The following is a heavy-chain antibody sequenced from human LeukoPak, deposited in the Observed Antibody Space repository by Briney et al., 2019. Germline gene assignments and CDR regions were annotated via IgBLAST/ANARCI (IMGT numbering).Heavy chain of an antibody. CDR2: IYTSGST. V-gene: IGHV4-61*02. D-gene: IGHD2-2*02. CDR3: ARDPCSSTSCYKNSFDY. J-gene: IGHJ4*02. Sequence: SQTLSLTCTVSGGSISSGSYYWSWIRQPAGKGLEWIGRIYTSGSTNYNPSLKSRVTISVDTSKNQFSLKLSSVTAADTAVYYCARDPCSSTSCYKNSFDYWGQGTLVTVSS. CDR1: GGSISSGSYY.